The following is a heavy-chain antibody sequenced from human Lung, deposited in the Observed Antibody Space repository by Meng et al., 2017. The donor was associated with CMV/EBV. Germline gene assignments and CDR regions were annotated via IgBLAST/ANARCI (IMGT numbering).Heavy chain of an antibody. Sequence: SETLSLXCAVYGGSFSGYYWSWIRQPPGKGLEWIGEINHSGSTNHNPSLKSRVTISVDTSKNQFSLKLSSVTAADTAVYYCARAFGGTIFGVVNYYYGMDVWGQGTXVTVSS. V-gene: IGHV4-34*01. CDR3: ARAFGGTIFGVVNYYYGMDV. J-gene: IGHJ6*02. CDR2: INHSGST. CDR1: GGSFSGYY. D-gene: IGHD3-3*01.